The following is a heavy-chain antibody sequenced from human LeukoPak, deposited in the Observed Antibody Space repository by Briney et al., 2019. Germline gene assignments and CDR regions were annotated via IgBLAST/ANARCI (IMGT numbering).Heavy chain of an antibody. D-gene: IGHD6-13*01. V-gene: IGHV1-2*06. Sequence: GAPVTVSCKVSGYTLTELSMHWVRQAPGQGLEWMGRINPNSGGTNYAQKFQGGVTMTRDTSISTAYMELSRLRSDDTAVYYCARGNGVGSSWYDWFDPWGQGTLVTVSS. J-gene: IGHJ5*02. CDR1: GYTLTELS. CDR2: INPNSGGT. CDR3: ARGNGVGSSWYDWFDP.